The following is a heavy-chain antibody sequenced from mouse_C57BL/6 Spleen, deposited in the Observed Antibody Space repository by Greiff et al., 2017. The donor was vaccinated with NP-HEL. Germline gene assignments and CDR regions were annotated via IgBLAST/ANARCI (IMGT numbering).Heavy chain of an antibody. J-gene: IGHJ3*01. CDR1: GYSFTSYY. CDR3: ARDGYDSFAY. D-gene: IGHD2-2*01. CDR2: IYPGSGTH. V-gene: IGHV1-66*01. Sequence: QVQLQQSGPELVKPGASVKISCKASGYSFTSYYIHWVKQRPGQGLEWIGWIYPGSGTHKLHQTFMGKATLTADTSSSTAYMQLSSLTSEDSAVYYCARDGYDSFAYWGQGTLVTVSA.